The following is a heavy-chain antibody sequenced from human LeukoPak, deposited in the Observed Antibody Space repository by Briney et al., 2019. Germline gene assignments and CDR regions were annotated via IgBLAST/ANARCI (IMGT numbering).Heavy chain of an antibody. CDR1: GGSISSSSYY. V-gene: IGHV4-39*07. J-gene: IGHJ4*02. CDR2: IYYSGST. D-gene: IGHD2-15*01. CDR3: ARELRYCTGGSCQSGDY. Sequence: SETLSLTCTVSGGSISSSSYYWGWIRQPPGKGLEWIGSIYYSGSTYYNPSLKSRVTISVDTSKNQFSLKLTSVTAADTAVYYCARELRYCTGGSCQSGDYWGQGILVTVSS.